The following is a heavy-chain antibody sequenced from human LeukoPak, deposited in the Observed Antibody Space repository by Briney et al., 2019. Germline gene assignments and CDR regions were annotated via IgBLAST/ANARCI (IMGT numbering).Heavy chain of an antibody. J-gene: IGHJ4*02. V-gene: IGHV3-53*01. CDR2: IYSGGTT. CDR1: GFTVSNSF. D-gene: IGHD6-13*01. Sequence: GGSLRLSRAASGFTVSNSFMSWVRQAPGKGLEWVSIIYSGGTTYYVDSVKGRFTISRDNSKNTLYLQMNSLRAEDTAVYYCARDDRIGAAGTFDYWGQGTLVTVSS. CDR3: ARDDRIGAAGTFDY.